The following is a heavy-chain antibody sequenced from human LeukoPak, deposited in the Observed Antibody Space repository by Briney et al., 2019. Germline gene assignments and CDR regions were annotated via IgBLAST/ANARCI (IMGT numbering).Heavy chain of an antibody. CDR2: INPSGGST. CDR3: AREDIVVVPAYYYGMDV. Sequence: ASVKVSCKASGGTFSSYAISWVRQAPGQGLEWMGIINPSGGSTSYAQKFQGRVTMTRDTSTSTVYMELSSLRSEDTAVYYCAREDIVVVPAYYYGMDVWGQGTTVTVSS. J-gene: IGHJ6*02. V-gene: IGHV1-46*01. D-gene: IGHD2-2*01. CDR1: GGTFSSYA.